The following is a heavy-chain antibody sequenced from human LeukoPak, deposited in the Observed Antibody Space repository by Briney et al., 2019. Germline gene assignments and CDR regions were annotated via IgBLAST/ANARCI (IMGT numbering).Heavy chain of an antibody. CDR2: FNPSGNT. CDR1: GMSFNFYS. CDR3: ARGNPTITMAWGNAFDI. D-gene: IGHD3-10*01. J-gene: IGHJ3*02. V-gene: IGHV4-34*01. Sequence: PSETLSLTCAVSGMSFNFYSWTWIRQTPGKGLEWIGEFNPSGNTNYNPSLKTRVTISVDTSKNQFSLNLRSVTVGDTAVYYCARGNPTITMAWGNAFDIWGRGAMVTVSS.